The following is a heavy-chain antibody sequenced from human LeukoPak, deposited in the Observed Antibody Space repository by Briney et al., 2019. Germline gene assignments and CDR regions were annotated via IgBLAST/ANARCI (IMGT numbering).Heavy chain of an antibody. CDR1: GFIFSTYG. Sequence: PPGRSLRLSCVASGFIFSTYGMHWVRQAPGKGLEWVAVVWYDESNDYYADSVKGRFTISRDNSKNTLYLQMNSLRAEDTAVYYCARGVGYYDSSGTIDYWGQGTLVTVSS. V-gene: IGHV3-33*01. CDR2: VWYDESND. D-gene: IGHD3-22*01. CDR3: ARGVGYYDSSGTIDY. J-gene: IGHJ4*02.